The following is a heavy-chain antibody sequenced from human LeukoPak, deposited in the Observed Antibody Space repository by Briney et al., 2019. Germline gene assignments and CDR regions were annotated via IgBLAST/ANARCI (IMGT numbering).Heavy chain of an antibody. Sequence: GSLRLSCAASGFTFSSYWMSWVRQAPGKGLEGVASIKQDGSEKYYVDSVKGRFTISRDNAKKSVYLQMNSLRAEDTAVYYCTRDEEGSSWYEWGQGALVTVSS. D-gene: IGHD6-13*01. V-gene: IGHV3-7*01. J-gene: IGHJ4*02. CDR1: GFTFSSYW. CDR2: IKQDGSEK. CDR3: TRDEEGSSWYE.